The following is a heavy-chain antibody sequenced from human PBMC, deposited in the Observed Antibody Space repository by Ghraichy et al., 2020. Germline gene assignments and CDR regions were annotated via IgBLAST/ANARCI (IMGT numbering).Heavy chain of an antibody. Sequence: SETLSLTCTVSGGSISSYYWDWIRQPPGKGLEWIGSIYYRGNTNFNPSLKSRVTISVDTSKNQFSLKLSSVTAADTAVYYCARRARSHFDYWGQGTLGTVSS. J-gene: IGHJ4*02. V-gene: IGHV4-39*01. CDR1: GGSISSYY. CDR3: ARRARSHFDY. D-gene: IGHD6-13*01. CDR2: IYYRGNT.